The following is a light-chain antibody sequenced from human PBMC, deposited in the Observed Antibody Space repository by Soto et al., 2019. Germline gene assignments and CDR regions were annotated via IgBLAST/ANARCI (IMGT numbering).Light chain of an antibody. CDR3: QQYHTTPLS. CDR1: QSVLFSSNNKNY. Sequence: DIVMTQSPDSLTVSLGERVTINCKSSQSVLFSSNNKNYLAWYQQKPGQPPKLLIYWASTRESGVPDRFSGSGSGTDFTLTINALQAEDVAVYYCQQYHTTPLSFGGGTKVEIK. J-gene: IGKJ4*01. V-gene: IGKV4-1*01. CDR2: WAS.